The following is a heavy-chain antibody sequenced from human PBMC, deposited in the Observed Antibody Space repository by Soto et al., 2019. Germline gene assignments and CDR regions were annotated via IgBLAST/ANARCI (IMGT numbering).Heavy chain of an antibody. CDR2: ISGGGGST. D-gene: IGHD4-4*01. J-gene: IGHJ6*02. V-gene: IGHV3-23*01. CDR1: GFTFSSYA. CDR3: ARDLGTVTNEGGMDV. Sequence: GGSLRLSCAASGFTFSSYAMSWVRQAPGKGLEWVSTISGGGGSTYYADSVKGRFTISRDNSKNTLYLQMNSLRAEDTAVYYCARDLGTVTNEGGMDVWGQGTTVTVSS.